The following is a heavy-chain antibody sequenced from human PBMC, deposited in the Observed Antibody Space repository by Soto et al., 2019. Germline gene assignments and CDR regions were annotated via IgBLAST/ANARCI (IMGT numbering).Heavy chain of an antibody. CDR2: IYHSGST. J-gene: IGHJ4*02. V-gene: IGHV4-4*03. CDR3: PSTNIEVALDY. Sequence: PETLSDTCAGSGGSISSSNWWSWVRQPPGKGLEWIGEIYHSGSTNYNPSLKSRVTISVDKSKNQFSLKLSSVTAADTAVYYCPSTNIEVALDYWGQGTLVTVS. CDR1: GGSISSSNW. D-gene: IGHD6-19*01.